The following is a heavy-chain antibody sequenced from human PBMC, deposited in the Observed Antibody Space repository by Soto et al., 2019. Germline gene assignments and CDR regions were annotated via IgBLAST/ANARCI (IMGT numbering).Heavy chain of an antibody. D-gene: IGHD3-3*01. CDR2: ISVTGVTS. CDR3: AKALTRVDFHGMDV. Sequence: HLLESGGGLVQPGGSLRLSCAASGFPFSNYAMTWVRQAPGKGLEWVSHISVTGVTSYYADSVRGRFTVSRDNSKDTLYLQMNSLRAADTAVYYCAKALTRVDFHGMDVWGQGTTVTVSS. V-gene: IGHV3-23*01. J-gene: IGHJ6*02. CDR1: GFPFSNYA.